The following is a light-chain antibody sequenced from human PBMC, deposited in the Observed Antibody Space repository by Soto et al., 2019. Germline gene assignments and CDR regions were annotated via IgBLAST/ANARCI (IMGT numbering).Light chain of an antibody. J-gene: IGKJ5*01. Sequence: DIQMNQSPSSVSASTGDRVTITCRASQDIRTNLAWYQQKPGKAPDLLIYAASTLQSGVPPRFSGSGSGTDFTLTISGLQPEDFAVYYCLQANRVPLSFGQGTRLEIK. CDR3: LQANRVPLS. CDR2: AAS. CDR1: QDIRTN. V-gene: IGKV1-12*01.